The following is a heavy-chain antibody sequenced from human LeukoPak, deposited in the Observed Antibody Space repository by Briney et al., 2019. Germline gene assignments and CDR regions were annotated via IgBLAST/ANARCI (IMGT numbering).Heavy chain of an antibody. CDR3: AREADGSGSFDY. J-gene: IGHJ4*02. Sequence: PSETLSLTCTVSGGSISSSSYYWAWIRQPPGKGLERIGSIHYSGSPYYNPSLKSRHTITVDPSKNQFCLKLSSVTAADTAVYYCAREADGSGSFDYWGQGTVVTVPS. D-gene: IGHD3-10*01. V-gene: IGHV4-39*07. CDR1: GGSISSSSYY. CDR2: IHYSGSP.